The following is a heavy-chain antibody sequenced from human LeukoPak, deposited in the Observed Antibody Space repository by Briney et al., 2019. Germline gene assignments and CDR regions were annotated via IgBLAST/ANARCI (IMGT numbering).Heavy chain of an antibody. D-gene: IGHD1-26*01. V-gene: IGHV3-7*05. J-gene: IGHJ4*02. Sequence: GGSLRLSCAASGFTFSSYWMTWVRQAPGKGLERVANIKQDGSEKYYVDFVKGRFTISRDNAKRSLYLQMNSPRAEDTAVYYCARDKSVGATPLDYWGQGTLVTVSS. CDR2: IKQDGSEK. CDR1: GFTFSSYW. CDR3: ARDKSVGATPLDY.